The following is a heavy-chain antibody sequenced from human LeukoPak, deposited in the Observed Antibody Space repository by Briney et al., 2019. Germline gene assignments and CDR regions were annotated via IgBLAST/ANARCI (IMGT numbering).Heavy chain of an antibody. J-gene: IGHJ4*02. CDR3: AREPPGGGFDY. Sequence: GGSLRLSCAASGFTFSSYAMSWVRQAPGKGLEWVSAISGSGGYTYYADSVKGRLAISRDNSKNTLYLQMNSLRAEDTAVYYCAREPPGGGFDYWGQGTLVTVSS. CDR1: GFTFSSYA. CDR2: ISGSGGYT. V-gene: IGHV3-23*01. D-gene: IGHD3-16*01.